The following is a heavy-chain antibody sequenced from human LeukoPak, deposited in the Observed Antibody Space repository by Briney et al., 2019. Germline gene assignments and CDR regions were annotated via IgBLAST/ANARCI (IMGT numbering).Heavy chain of an antibody. CDR2: ITYSGGTT. CDR1: GFTFSRNA. CDR3: AKDYYYDGSGIYYFDY. Sequence: PGGSLRLSCAASGFTFSRNAMSWVRQAPGKGLEWVSAITYSGGTTYYADSVKGRFTISRDDSKSTLYLQLNSLRAEDTAVYYCAKDYYYDGSGIYYFDYWGQGTLVTVSS. J-gene: IGHJ4*02. V-gene: IGHV3-23*01. D-gene: IGHD3-22*01.